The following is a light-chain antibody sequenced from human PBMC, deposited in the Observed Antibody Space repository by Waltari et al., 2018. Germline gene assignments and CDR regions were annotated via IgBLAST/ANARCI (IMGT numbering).Light chain of an antibody. Sequence: QSVLTQPPSVSGAPGQRVTISCPGSRSNIGAGYDVPWYQQLPGTAPKRLSYGNTIWPSGVPDGFSGSKSGTSVSLAITGLQAEDEAYYYCQSYDSSLRVFGGGTKLTVL. CDR2: GNT. J-gene: IGLJ3*02. CDR1: RSNIGAGYD. CDR3: QSYDSSLRV. V-gene: IGLV1-40*01.